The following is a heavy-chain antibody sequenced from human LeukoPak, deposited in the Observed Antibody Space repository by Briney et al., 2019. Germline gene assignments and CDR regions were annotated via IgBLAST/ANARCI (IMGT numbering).Heavy chain of an antibody. D-gene: IGHD6-13*01. V-gene: IGHV1-24*01. CDR1: RYTLTELS. Sequence: ASVKVSCKVSRYTLTELSMHWVRQAPGKGLEWMGGFDPEDGETIYAQKFQGRVTMTEDTSTDTAYMELSSLRSEDTAVYYCAAANRSLAAAGHSNWYFDLWGRGTLVTVSS. CDR2: FDPEDGET. J-gene: IGHJ2*01. CDR3: AAANRSLAAAGHSNWYFDL.